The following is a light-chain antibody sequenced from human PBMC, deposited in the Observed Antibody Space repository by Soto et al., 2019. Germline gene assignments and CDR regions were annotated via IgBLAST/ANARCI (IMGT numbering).Light chain of an antibody. Sequence: EIVVTQSPATLSLSPGERATLSCRTGQSDYNYLLWYQQKPGQAPRLLIYATYNRAAGVPDRFSGSGSGTDFTLTISRLEPEDSAGYYCQQRSGCPAFGGGTKVEIK. CDR3: QQRSGCPA. CDR2: ATY. CDR1: QSDYNY. V-gene: IGKV3-11*01. J-gene: IGKJ4*01.